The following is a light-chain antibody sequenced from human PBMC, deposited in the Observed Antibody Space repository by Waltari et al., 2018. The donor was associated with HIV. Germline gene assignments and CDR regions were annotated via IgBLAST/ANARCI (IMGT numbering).Light chain of an antibody. CDR2: WAS. CDR1: QSVLFSSNNKNY. V-gene: IGKV4-1*01. CDR3: QPYYSTPLT. Sequence: DIVMTQSPDSLAVSLGERATINCKSSQSVLFSSNNKNYLAWYQQKLGQPPRLLLYWASTRESAAPDRFSGSGSGADFTLTISSLQAEDVAVYYCQPYYSTPLTFGGGTKVEIK. J-gene: IGKJ4*01.